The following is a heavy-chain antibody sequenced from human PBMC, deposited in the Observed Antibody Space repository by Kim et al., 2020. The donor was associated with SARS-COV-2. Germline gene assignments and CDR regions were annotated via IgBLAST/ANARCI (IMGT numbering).Heavy chain of an antibody. J-gene: IGHJ4*02. V-gene: IGHV3-43*01. D-gene: IGHD2-21*02. CDR3: AKDEAYCGGDCSGYFDY. Sequence: VKGRFTISRDNSKNSLYLQMNSLRTEDTALYYCAKDEAYCGGDCSGYFDYWGQGTLVTVSS.